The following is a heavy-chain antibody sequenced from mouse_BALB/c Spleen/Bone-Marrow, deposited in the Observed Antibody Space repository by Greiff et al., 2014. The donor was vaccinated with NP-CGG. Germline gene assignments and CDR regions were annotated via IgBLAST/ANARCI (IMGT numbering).Heavy chain of an antibody. V-gene: IGHV1-69*02. Sequence: VQLQQSGAELVKPGASVKLSCKASGYTFTSYWMHWVKQRPGQGLEWIREIDPSDSYTNYNQKFKGKATLTVDKSSSTAYMQLSSLTSEDSAVYFCARWLLRYYAMDDWGQGTSVTVS. J-gene: IGHJ4*01. D-gene: IGHD2-3*01. CDR2: IDPSDSYT. CDR3: ARWLLRYYAMDD. CDR1: GYTFTSYW.